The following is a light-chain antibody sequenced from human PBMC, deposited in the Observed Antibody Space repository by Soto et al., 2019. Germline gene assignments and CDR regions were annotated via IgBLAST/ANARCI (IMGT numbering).Light chain of an antibody. V-gene: IGLV2-23*01. J-gene: IGLJ1*01. CDR3: CLYAGATTYV. CDR1: SGYVGTYSL. Sequence: QSALAQPASVSGSPGQSITISCTGASGYVGTYSLVSWYQQHPGKAPKVVIYEGHKRPSGVPDRFSGSTSVNTASLTISGLQTDDEADYYCCLYAGATTYVFGPGTKVTVL. CDR2: EGH.